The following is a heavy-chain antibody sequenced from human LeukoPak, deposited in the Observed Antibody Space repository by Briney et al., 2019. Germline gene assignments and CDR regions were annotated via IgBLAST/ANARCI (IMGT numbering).Heavy chain of an antibody. CDR1: GFTFSSYE. J-gene: IGHJ3*02. CDR3: AKDQRSSSLFGSFDI. Sequence: GGSLRLCCAASGFTFSSYEMNWVRQAPGKGLEWVSYISSSGSTIYYADSVKDRFTISRDNAKNSLYLQMNSLRAEDTAVYYCAKDQRSSSLFGSFDIWGQGTMVTVSS. D-gene: IGHD6-13*01. V-gene: IGHV3-48*03. CDR2: ISSSGSTI.